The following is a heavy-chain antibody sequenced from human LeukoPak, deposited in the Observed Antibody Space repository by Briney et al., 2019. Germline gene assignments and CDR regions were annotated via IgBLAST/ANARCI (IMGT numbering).Heavy chain of an antibody. V-gene: IGHV3-74*01. CDR2: INSDGSST. J-gene: IGHJ6*02. CDR1: GFTFSSYL. D-gene: IGHD2-2*01. CDR3: ARELGYCSSTSCYGYYGMDV. Sequence: GGSLRLSCAASGFTFSSYLMHWVRQAPGKGLVWVSRINSDGSSTSYADSVKGRFTISRDNAKNTLYLQMNSLRAEDTAVYYCARELGYCSSTSCYGYYGMDVWGQGTTVTVSS.